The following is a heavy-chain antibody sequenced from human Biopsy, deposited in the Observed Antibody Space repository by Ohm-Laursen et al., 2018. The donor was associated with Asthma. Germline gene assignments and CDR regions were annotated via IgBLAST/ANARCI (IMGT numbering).Heavy chain of an antibody. CDR3: AGVQKSPGDRWFDP. J-gene: IGHJ5*02. Sequence: GASVKVSCKTSGFPFTAYYIHWVRQAPGQGLEWMGWISLNTGDANLAQKFRGWVTMTRDTSISTAYLVLSGLKSHDTAVYYCAGVQKSPGDRWFDPWGQGTLVTVSS. D-gene: IGHD7-27*01. CDR1: GFPFTAYY. CDR2: ISLNTGDA. V-gene: IGHV1-2*04.